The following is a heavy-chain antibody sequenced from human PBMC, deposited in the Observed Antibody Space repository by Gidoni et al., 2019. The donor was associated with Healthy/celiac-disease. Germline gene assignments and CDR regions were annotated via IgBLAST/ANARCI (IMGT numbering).Heavy chain of an antibody. J-gene: IGHJ4*02. D-gene: IGHD3-10*01. CDR3: TRHGGRFGELLPFDY. V-gene: IGHV3-73*02. CDR1: GFTFSGSA. CDR2: IRSKANSYAT. Sequence: EVQLVESGGGLVQPGGSLKLSCAASGFTFSGSAMHWVRQASGKGLEWVGRIRSKANSYATAYAASVKGRFTISRDDSKNTAYLQMNSLKTEDTAVYYCTRHGGRFGELLPFDYWGQGTLVTVSS.